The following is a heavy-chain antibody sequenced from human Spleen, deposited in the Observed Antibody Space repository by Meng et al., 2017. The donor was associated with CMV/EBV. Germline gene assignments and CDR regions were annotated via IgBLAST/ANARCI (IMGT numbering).Heavy chain of an antibody. CDR2: IYYSGST. CDR1: GGSISSSSYY. V-gene: IGHV4-39*01. CDR3: ASQGCSYSSSWYIKFCYFDY. Sequence: GSLRLSCTVSGGSISSSSYYWGWIRQPPGKGLEWIGSIYYSGSTYYNSSLKSRVTISVDTSKNQFSLKLSSVTAADTAVYYCASQGCSYSSSWYIKFCYFDYWGQGTLVTVSS. J-gene: IGHJ4*02. D-gene: IGHD6-13*01.